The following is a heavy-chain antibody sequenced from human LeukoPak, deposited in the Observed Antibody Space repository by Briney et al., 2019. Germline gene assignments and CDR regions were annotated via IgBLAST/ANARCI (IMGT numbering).Heavy chain of an antibody. D-gene: IGHD1-7*01. J-gene: IGHJ4*01. CDR2: ISGYNGNT. CDR3: ARDLLTGNTADY. CDR1: GYTFTSYG. Sequence: ASVKVSDTASGYTFTSYGFNWVQQAPGQGLEWLGWISGYNGNTEYAQKVQGRVTMTTDTSTNTAYMELRSLGSDDPAVYYCARDLLTGNTADYWRHGTLVTVSA. V-gene: IGHV1-18*01.